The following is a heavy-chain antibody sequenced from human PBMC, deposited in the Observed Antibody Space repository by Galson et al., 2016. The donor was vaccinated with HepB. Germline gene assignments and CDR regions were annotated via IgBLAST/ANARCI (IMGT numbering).Heavy chain of an antibody. CDR3: ARGLCSSTNCYFGPQLGYYYYGMDV. V-gene: IGHV4-34*01. CDR1: GGSFSGYY. Sequence: SETLSLTCAVYGGSFSGYYWSWIRQPPGKGLEWIGEINHGVSTNYNPSLKRRVTISVDTSKNQFSLRLTSVTAADTAVYYCARGLCSSTNCYFGPQLGYYYYGMDVGGQGTTVTVSS. CDR2: INHGVST. D-gene: IGHD2-2*01. J-gene: IGHJ6*02.